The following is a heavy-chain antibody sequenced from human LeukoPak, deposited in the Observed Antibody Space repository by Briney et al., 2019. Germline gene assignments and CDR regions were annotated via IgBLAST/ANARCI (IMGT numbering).Heavy chain of an antibody. D-gene: IGHD2/OR15-2a*01. CDR2: INHSESS. CDR1: GGSFSGFY. V-gene: IGHV4-34*01. J-gene: IGHJ4*02. CDR3: ERGRYGIYSLFDY. Sequence: QRLSPTCAVYGGSFSGFYTGWICPPPGKWLGWIGEINHSESSNYNPSHKSRVTISVDTSKTQFTLKLRSVTAADTAVYYFERGRYGIYSLFDYWGQGTLVTVSS.